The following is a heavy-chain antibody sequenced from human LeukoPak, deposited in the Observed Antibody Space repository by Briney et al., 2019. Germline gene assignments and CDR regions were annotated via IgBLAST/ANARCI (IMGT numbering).Heavy chain of an antibody. Sequence: GGSLRLSCAASGFTFSSYEMNWVRQAPGKGLEWVSYISSSGSTIYYADSVKGRFTISRDNAKNSLYLQMNSLRAEDTAVYYCARVGTPMVTIVAPYYMDVWGKGTTVTVSS. CDR2: ISSSGSTI. D-gene: IGHD5-18*01. V-gene: IGHV3-48*03. CDR1: GFTFSSYE. CDR3: ARVGTPMVTIVAPYYMDV. J-gene: IGHJ6*03.